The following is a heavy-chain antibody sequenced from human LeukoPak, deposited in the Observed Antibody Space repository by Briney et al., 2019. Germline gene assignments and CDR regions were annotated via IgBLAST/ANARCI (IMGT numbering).Heavy chain of an antibody. V-gene: IGHV1-69*05. D-gene: IGHD2-2*01. CDR3: ATSQPAYCSCTSCYVF. CDR2: IIPIFGTA. Sequence: GASVKVSCKASGGTFSSYAISWVRQAPGQGLEWMGGIIPIFGTANYAQKFQGRVTVTTDESTSTAYMELSSLRSEDTAVYYCATSQPAYCSCTSCYVFWGQGTLVTVSS. CDR1: GGTFSSYA. J-gene: IGHJ4*02.